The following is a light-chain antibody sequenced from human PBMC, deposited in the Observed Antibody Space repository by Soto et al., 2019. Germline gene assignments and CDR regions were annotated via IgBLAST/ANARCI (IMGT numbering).Light chain of an antibody. CDR3: QQSYTTPLG. CDR1: QTISSW. Sequence: IHRAPAPSPLSRSVGDRVTNTCLASQTISSWLAWYQQKPGKAPKLLIYKASTLKSGVPSRFSGSGSETDFTLTISSLQPEDFATYYCQQSYTTPLGFGGGTKVDI. CDR2: KAS. J-gene: IGKJ4*01. V-gene: IGKV1-5*03.